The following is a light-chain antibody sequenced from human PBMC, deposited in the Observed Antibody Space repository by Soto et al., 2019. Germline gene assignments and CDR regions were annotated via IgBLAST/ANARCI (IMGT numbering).Light chain of an antibody. Sequence: ENVFTQSPRTLSLSPGERATLSCRASQSVSSSYLAWYQQKPGQAPRLLIYGASSRATGIPDRFSGSGSGTDFTLTISRLEPEDFAVYYCQQYGSSPPYTFGQGTKVDIK. J-gene: IGKJ2*01. V-gene: IGKV3-20*01. CDR3: QQYGSSPPYT. CDR1: QSVSSSY. CDR2: GAS.